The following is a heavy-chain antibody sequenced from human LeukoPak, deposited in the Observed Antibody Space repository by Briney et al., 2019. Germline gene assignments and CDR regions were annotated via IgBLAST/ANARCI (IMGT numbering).Heavy chain of an antibody. CDR2: IRSTANGYAT. Sequence: SGGSLRLSCAASGFTFSGSALHWVRQASGKGLEWVGRIRSTANGYATAYAASVKGRFTISRDDSKNTAYLQMNNLKTEDTALYYCTRLRGVHLGFDTWGQGILVTVSS. V-gene: IGHV3-73*01. J-gene: IGHJ5*02. D-gene: IGHD3-10*01. CDR1: GFTFSGSA. CDR3: TRLRGVHLGFDT.